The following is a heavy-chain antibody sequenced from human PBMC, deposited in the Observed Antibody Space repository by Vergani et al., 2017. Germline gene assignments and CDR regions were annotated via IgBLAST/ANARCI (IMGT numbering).Heavy chain of an antibody. Sequence: QVQLVQSGTEVKKPGASVKVSCKASGYTFNGYYIHWVRQAPGQGLEYMGWIDPNSDGTNYAQKFQGRVTMPRDKSISTAYMELSRLRSDDTAVYYCARGWSGYSTSWYFDFWGQGTLVTVSS. CDR3: ARGWSGYSTSWYFDF. D-gene: IGHD6-13*01. V-gene: IGHV1-2*02. CDR2: IDPNSDGT. CDR1: GYTFNGYY. J-gene: IGHJ4*02.